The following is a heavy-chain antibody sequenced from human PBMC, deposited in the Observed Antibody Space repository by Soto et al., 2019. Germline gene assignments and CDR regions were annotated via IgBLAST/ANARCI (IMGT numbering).Heavy chain of an antibody. D-gene: IGHD4-17*01. CDR3: ARVPTVTHNYFDY. J-gene: IGHJ4*02. CDR1: GGTFSSYA. CDR2: IIPIFGTA. V-gene: IGHV1-69*01. Sequence: SSVKVSCKASGGTFSSYAISWVRQAPGQGLEWMGGIIPIFGTANYAQKFQGRVTITADEFTSTAYMELSSLRSEDTAVYYCARVPTVTHNYFDYWGQGPLVSLSS.